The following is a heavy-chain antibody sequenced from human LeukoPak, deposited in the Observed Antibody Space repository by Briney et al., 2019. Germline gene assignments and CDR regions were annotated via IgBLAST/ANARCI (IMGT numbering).Heavy chain of an antibody. D-gene: IGHD2-2*02. CDR2: IYYSGST. J-gene: IGHJ6*02. V-gene: IGHV4-59*01. Sequence: SETLSLTCTVSGGSISSYYWSWIRQPPGKGLEWIGYIYYSGSTNYNPSLKSRVTISVDTSKNQFSLKLSSVTAADTAVYYCARMERSSTSCYTGGCEDYYYYGMDVWGQGTTVTVSS. CDR1: GGSISSYY. CDR3: ARMERSSTSCYTGGCEDYYYYGMDV.